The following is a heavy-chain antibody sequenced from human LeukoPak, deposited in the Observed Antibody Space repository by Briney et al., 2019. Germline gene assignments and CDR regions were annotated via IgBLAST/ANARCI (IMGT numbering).Heavy chain of an antibody. CDR1: GFTFSNAW. J-gene: IGHJ4*02. D-gene: IGHD3-22*01. Sequence: GGSLRLSCAASGFTFSNAWMSWVRQAPGKGLEWVGRIKSKTDGGTTDYAAPVKGRFTISRDDSKNTLYLQMNSLKTEDTAVYYCTTDPSYYYDSSGYYNFDYWGQGTLVTVSS. CDR3: TTDPSYYYDSSGYYNFDY. V-gene: IGHV3-15*01. CDR2: IKSKTDGGTT.